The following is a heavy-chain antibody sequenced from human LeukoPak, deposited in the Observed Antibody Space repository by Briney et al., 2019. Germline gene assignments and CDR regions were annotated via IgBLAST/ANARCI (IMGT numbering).Heavy chain of an antibody. CDR1: GFTFSSYN. CDR2: ISRSSSTI. D-gene: IGHD5-12*01. V-gene: IGHV3-48*01. J-gene: IGHJ6*03. CDR3: AREHSGYDFPGRDYYYMDV. Sequence: GGSLRLSCAASGFTFSSYNMNWVRQAPGKGLEWVSYISRSSSTIKYADSVKGRFTISRDNAKNSLYLQMNSLRAEDTAVYYCAREHSGYDFPGRDYYYMDVWGKGTTVTISS.